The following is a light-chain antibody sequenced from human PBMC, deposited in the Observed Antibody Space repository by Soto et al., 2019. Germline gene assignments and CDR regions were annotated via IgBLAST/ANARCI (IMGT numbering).Light chain of an antibody. CDR3: LQDYSYPWT. V-gene: IGKV1-6*02. J-gene: IGKJ1*01. Sequence: IQMTQSPPSLSASVGDRVTISCRASQGIRDNLGWYQQKPGKAPKLLIYGAFTLEDGVPSRFSGSGSGADFTLTISSLQPEDVGTYFYLQDYSYPWTFGQGTKVEIK. CDR1: QGIRDN. CDR2: GAF.